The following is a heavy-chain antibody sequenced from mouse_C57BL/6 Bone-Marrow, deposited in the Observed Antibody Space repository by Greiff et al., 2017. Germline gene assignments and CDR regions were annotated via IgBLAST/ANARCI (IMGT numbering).Heavy chain of an antibody. J-gene: IGHJ3*01. Sequence: QVQLKQPGAELVKPGASVKLSCKASGYTFTSYWMHWVKQRPGQGLEWIGMIHPNSGSTNYNEKFKSKATLTVDKSSSAAYMQLSSLTSEDSAVYYCARRDGYPAWFAYWDQGTLVTVSA. V-gene: IGHV1-64*01. CDR2: IHPNSGST. D-gene: IGHD2-3*01. CDR1: GYTFTSYW. CDR3: ARRDGYPAWFAY.